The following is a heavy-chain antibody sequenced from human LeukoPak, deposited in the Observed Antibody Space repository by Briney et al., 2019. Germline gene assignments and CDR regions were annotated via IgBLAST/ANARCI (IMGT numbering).Heavy chain of an antibody. CDR1: GFTFSSYG. CDR2: IRYDGSNK. J-gene: IGHJ4*02. CDR3: AKDPRGAVAGTVWYYFDY. V-gene: IGHV3-30*02. Sequence: GGSLRLSCAASGFTFSSYGMHWVRQAPGKGLEWVAFIRYDGSNKYYADSVKGRFTISRDNSKNTLYLQMNSLRAEDTAVYYCAKDPRGAVAGTVWYYFDYWGQGTLVTVSS. D-gene: IGHD6-19*01.